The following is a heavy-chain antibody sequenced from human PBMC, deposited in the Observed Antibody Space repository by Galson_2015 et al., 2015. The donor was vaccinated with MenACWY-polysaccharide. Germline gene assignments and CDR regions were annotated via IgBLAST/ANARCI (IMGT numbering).Heavy chain of an antibody. Sequence: SLRLSCAASGFTFSNYDMTWVRQAPGKGLEWVTFIRSDASYKHYADSVKGRFSVSRDNAKNTLYLQMNGLRVEDTAVYYCAGGSGTYCPDYWGQGTLVTVSS. J-gene: IGHJ4*02. CDR2: IRSDASYK. CDR3: AGGSGTYCPDY. V-gene: IGHV3-30*02. CDR1: GFTFSNYD. D-gene: IGHD3-10*01.